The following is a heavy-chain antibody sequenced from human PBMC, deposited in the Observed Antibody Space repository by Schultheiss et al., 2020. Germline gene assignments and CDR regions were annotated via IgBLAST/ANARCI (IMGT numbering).Heavy chain of an antibody. Sequence: GESLKIACAASGFTVSGNSMTWVRQAPGKGLEWVAVISYDGSNKYYADSVKGRFTISRDNSKNTLYLQMNSLRAEDTAVYYCANRAAAGTAQFGYWGQGTLVTVSS. CDR1: GFTVSGNS. CDR2: ISYDGSNK. J-gene: IGHJ4*02. D-gene: IGHD6-13*01. CDR3: ANRAAAGTAQFGY. V-gene: IGHV3-30-3*01.